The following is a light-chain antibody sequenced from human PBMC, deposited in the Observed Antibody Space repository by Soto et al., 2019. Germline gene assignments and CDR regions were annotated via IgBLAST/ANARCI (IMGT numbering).Light chain of an antibody. J-gene: IGKJ2*01. Sequence: EIVLTQSPATLSLSPGERVTLSCRASQSVSSYLAWYQQKPGQAPRLLIYDASNRATGIPARFSGSGSGTDFTRPISILEPEDFAVYYCQQRSNWPPMYTFGQGTKLEIK. CDR2: DAS. V-gene: IGKV3-11*01. CDR1: QSVSSY. CDR3: QQRSNWPPMYT.